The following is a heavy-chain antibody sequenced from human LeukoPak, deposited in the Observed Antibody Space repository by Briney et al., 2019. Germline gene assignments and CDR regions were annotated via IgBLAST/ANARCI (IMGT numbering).Heavy chain of an antibody. CDR1: GFNFNHAW. CDR3: VGRPWNFDY. J-gene: IGHJ4*02. CDR2: IKSKNDGGTT. Sequence: GGSLRLSCAASGFNFNHAWMSWVRQAPGKGLEWVGRIKSKNDGGTTDFAAPVKGRFTISRDDSKRMVFLEMNSLKTEDTAVYYCVGRPWNFDYWGQGTLVTVSS. D-gene: IGHD1-1*01. V-gene: IGHV3-15*01.